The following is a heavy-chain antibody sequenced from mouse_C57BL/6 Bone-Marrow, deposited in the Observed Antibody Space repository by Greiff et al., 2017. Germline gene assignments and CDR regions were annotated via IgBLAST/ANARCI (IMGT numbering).Heavy chain of an antibody. J-gene: IGHJ4*01. Sequence: QVQLQQPGAELVKPGASVKMSCKASGYTFTSYWITWVKQRPGQGLEWIGDIYPGSGSTNYNEKFKSKATLTVDTSSSTAYMQISSLPSEDSAVYLCAREGVVAYYYAMDYWGQGTSVTVSS. V-gene: IGHV1-55*01. CDR3: AREGVVAYYYAMDY. CDR1: GYTFTSYW. D-gene: IGHD1-1*01. CDR2: IYPGSGST.